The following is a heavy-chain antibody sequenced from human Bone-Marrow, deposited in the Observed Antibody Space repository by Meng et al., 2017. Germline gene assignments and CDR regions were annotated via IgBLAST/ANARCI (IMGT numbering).Heavy chain of an antibody. J-gene: IGHJ6*02. CDR3: ARRFCGGDCYPYYYYGMDV. CDR2: ISSSGSTI. D-gene: IGHD2-21*02. CDR1: GFTFSSYE. V-gene: IGHV3-48*03. Sequence: GESLKISCAASGFTFSSYEMNWVRQAPGKGLEWVSYISSSGSTIYYADSVKGRFTISRDNAKNSLYLQMNSLRAEDTAVYYCARRFCGGDCYPYYYYGMDVWGQGTRVTGYS.